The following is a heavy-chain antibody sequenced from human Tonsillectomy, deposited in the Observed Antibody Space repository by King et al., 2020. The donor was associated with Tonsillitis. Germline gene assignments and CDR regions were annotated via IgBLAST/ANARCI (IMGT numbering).Heavy chain of an antibody. CDR3: AKASRLAQGYDAFDI. CDR2: ISGSGGST. Sequence: VQLGESGGGLVQPGGSLRLSCAASGFTFSSYAMNWVRQSPGKGLEWVSSISGSGGSTYYLESVKGRFSISRDNSTNMLYLQVSSLRAEDTAVYYCAKASRLAQGYDAFDIWGQGTVVTVSS. V-gene: IGHV3-23*04. D-gene: IGHD6-19*01. CDR1: GFTFSSYA. J-gene: IGHJ3*02.